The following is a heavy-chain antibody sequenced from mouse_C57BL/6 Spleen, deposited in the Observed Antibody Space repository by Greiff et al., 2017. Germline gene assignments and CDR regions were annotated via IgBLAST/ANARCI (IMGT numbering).Heavy chain of an antibody. CDR1: GYTFTDYN. D-gene: IGHD2-5*01. J-gene: IGHJ4*01. V-gene: IGHV1-22*01. CDR3: ARSPYSNYYAMDY. Sequence: EVQLQQSGPELVKPGASVKMSCKASGYTFTDYNMHWVKQSHGKSLEWIGYINPNNGGTSYNQKFKGKATLTVNKSSSTAYMELRSLTSEDSAVYYCARSPYSNYYAMDYWGQGTSVTVSS. CDR2: INPNNGGT.